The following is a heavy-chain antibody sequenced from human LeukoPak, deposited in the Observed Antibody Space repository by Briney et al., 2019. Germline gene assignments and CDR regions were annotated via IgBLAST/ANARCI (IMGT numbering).Heavy chain of an antibody. CDR3: ARDRHSSSLYYYGMDV. CDR2: IYSGGST. Sequence: GGSLRLSCAASGFTVSSNYMSWVRQAPGKGLEWVSVIYSGGSTYYADSVKGRFTISRDNSKNTLYLQMNSVRAEDTAVYYCARDRHSSSLYYYGMDVWGQGTTVTVSS. D-gene: IGHD6-13*01. CDR1: GFTVSSNY. J-gene: IGHJ6*02. V-gene: IGHV3-66*01.